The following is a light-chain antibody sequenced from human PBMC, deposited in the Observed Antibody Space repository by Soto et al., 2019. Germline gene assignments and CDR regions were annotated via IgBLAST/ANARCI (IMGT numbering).Light chain of an antibody. CDR1: SSNIGSNI. J-gene: IGLJ3*02. V-gene: IGLV1-44*01. CDR3: ATWDDSLNVWV. Sequence: QSVLTQPTSASGTPGQRVTISCSGSSSNIGSNIVNWYQQLPGTAPKLLIYNSNQRPSGVPDRFSGSKSGTSASLAISGLQSDDEADYYCATWDDSLNVWVFGGGTKLTVL. CDR2: NSN.